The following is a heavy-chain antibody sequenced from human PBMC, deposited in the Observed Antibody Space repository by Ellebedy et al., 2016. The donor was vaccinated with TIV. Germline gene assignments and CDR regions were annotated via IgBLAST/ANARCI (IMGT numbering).Heavy chain of an antibody. Sequence: PGGSLRLSCAASGFTFDDYAMHWVRQAPGRGLEWVSGISWNSNNIGDADSLKGRFTISRDNAKNSLYLQMNSLRAEDTALYYCARFEATGHSPYFDEWGQGTLVTVSS. J-gene: IGHJ4*02. D-gene: IGHD5-12*01. CDR2: ISWNSNNI. CDR1: GFTFDDYA. CDR3: ARFEATGHSPYFDE. V-gene: IGHV3-9*01.